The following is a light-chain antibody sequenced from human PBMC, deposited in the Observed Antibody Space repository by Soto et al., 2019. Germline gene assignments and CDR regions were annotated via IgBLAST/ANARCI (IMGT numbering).Light chain of an antibody. CDR2: GAS. V-gene: IGKV3-20*01. CDR1: QSVSSSSY. Sequence: EIVMTQSPATLSVSPGERATLSCRASQSVSSSSYLAWYQQKPGQAPRLLIYGASSRATGIPDRFSGSGSATDFTLTISRLEPEDLAVYYCRQYGSSPSYTFGQGTKLEIK. CDR3: RQYGSSPSYT. J-gene: IGKJ2*01.